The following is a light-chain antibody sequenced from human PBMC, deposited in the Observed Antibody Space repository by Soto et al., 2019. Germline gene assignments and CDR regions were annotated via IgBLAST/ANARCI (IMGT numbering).Light chain of an antibody. Sequence: ELAWTQSPGTLSLSPSSMSTPICNTSQSVDSSYLAWYHQRPGQAPRLLIYGASSRATGIPDRFSGSGSGTEFTLTISSLQPDDFATYYCQHYNSYSEAFGQGTKVDIK. J-gene: IGKJ1*01. CDR1: QSVDSSY. CDR3: QHYNSYSEA. CDR2: GAS. V-gene: IGKV3-20*01.